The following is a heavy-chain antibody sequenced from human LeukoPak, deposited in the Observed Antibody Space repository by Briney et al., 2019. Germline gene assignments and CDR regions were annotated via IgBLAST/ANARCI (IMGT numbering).Heavy chain of an antibody. CDR2: IIPIFGTA. V-gene: IGHV1-69*06. CDR1: GGTFSSYA. CDR3: ARGYDFWSGYYDY. D-gene: IGHD3-3*01. J-gene: IGHJ4*02. Sequence: SVTVSCKASGGTFSSYAISWVRQAPGQGLEWMGGIIPIFGTANYAQKFQGRVTITADKSTSTAYMELSSLRSEDTAVYYCARGYDFWSGYYDYWGQGTLVTVSS.